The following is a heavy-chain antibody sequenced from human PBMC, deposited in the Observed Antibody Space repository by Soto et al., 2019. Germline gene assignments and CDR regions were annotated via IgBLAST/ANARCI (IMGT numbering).Heavy chain of an antibody. V-gene: IGHV4-59*01. CDR2: IFYSGFT. CDR1: GGSISIYY. Sequence: SETLSLTCTVSGGSISIYYWSWIRQPPGKGLEWIGYIFYSGFTNYNPSLKSRVTISVDTSKNQFSLKLNSMTAADTAVYYCAREGYSSSSFDYWGQGTLVTVSS. D-gene: IGHD6-6*01. J-gene: IGHJ4*02. CDR3: AREGYSSSSFDY.